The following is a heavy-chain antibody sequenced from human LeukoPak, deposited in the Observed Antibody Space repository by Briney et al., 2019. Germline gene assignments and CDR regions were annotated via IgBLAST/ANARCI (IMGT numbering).Heavy chain of an antibody. CDR3: AKEGGFLQTYFDY. CDR1: GLTFSNYC. D-gene: IGHD3-16*01. V-gene: IGHV3-23*01. Sequence: GGSLRLSCVVSGLTFSNYCMTWVRQAPGKGLEWVSAISGSGGSTYYADSVKGRFTISRDNSKNTLYLQMNSLRAEDTAVYYCAKEGGFLQTYFDYWGQGTLVTVSS. CDR2: ISGSGGST. J-gene: IGHJ4*02.